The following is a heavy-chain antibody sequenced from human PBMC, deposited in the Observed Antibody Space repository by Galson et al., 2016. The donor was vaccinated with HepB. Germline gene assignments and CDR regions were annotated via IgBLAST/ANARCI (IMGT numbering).Heavy chain of an antibody. V-gene: IGHV3-23*01. Sequence: SLRLSCAASGLTFGSYAMSWVRQAPGKGLEWVSGISARGDSTTYADSVKGRFTISRDNSKNMMYLQMNSMRADDTAIYYCAKEMVGGYNYGLQNFYYYRINVWGQGTTVT. CDR1: GLTFGSYA. J-gene: IGHJ6*02. D-gene: IGHD5-18*01. CDR2: ISARGDST. CDR3: AKEMVGGYNYGLQNFYYYRINV.